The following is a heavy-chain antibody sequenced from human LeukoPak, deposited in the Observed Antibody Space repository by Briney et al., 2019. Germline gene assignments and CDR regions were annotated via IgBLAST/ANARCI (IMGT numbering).Heavy chain of an antibody. CDR1: GGSFHNYY. J-gene: IGHJ6*02. V-gene: IGHV4-59*08. D-gene: IGHD5-24*01. CDR3: ARRLNGYNVGGRDYFGMDV. Sequence: SETLSLTCTVSGGSFHNYYWSWIRQPPGKGLEWIGYIYYNGNTKYNPSLKSRVTISLNTSNNQFSLMLNSVTAADTAVYYCARRLNGYNVGGRDYFGMDVWGQGTTVTVS. CDR2: IYYNGNT.